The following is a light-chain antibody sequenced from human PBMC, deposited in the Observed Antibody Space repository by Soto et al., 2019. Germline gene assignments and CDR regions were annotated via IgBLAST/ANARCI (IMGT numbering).Light chain of an antibody. CDR1: QSLVHSDGKTY. Sequence: DVVMTQTPLSLSVTPGQPASISCKSSQSLVHSDGKTYLYWYLQKAGQPPQLLVHEVFNRFSGVPDRFSGSGSGTELTLRISRVESEDVGVYYCMQSIELPLTFGGGTKVEIK. V-gene: IGKV2D-29*01. J-gene: IGKJ4*01. CDR3: MQSIELPLT. CDR2: EVF.